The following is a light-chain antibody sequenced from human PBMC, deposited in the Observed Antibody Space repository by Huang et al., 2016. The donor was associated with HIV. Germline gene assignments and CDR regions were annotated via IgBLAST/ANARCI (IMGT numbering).Light chain of an antibody. V-gene: IGKV2-28*01. CDR2: SGS. CDR1: QSLLHGNGYNY. CDR3: MQSLQTPGT. J-gene: IGKJ5*01. Sequence: DIVMIQSPLSLSVTPGEAASISCRSSQSLLHGNGYNYLEWYLQKPGQSPQLLIYSGSDRAPGVPARFSASGSGTDFSLTISSVEAGDIGIYYCMQSLQTPGTFGQGTRLDIK.